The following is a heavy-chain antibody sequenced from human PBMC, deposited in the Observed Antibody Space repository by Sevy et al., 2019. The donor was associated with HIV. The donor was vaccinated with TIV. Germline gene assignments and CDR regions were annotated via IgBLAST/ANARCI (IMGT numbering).Heavy chain of an antibody. J-gene: IGHJ3*02. CDR1: GFTFSIIY. CDR2: MKSKTDGGTT. CDR3: TTVGFANWGSEAFDI. V-gene: IGHV3-15*01. D-gene: IGHD3-16*01. Sequence: GGSLRLSCAASGFTFSIIYMNWVRQSPGKGLEWVGRMKSKTDGGTTDYAAPVKDRFTMSRDESKNTQYLQMNSLKADGTAVYYCTTVGFANWGSEAFDIWGQGTMVTVSS.